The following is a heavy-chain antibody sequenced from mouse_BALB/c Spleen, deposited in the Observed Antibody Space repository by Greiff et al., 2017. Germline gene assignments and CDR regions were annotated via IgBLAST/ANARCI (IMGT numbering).Heavy chain of an antibody. CDR2: IWGDGST. V-gene: IGHV2-6-7*01. CDR3: AIYYGSSYLAMDY. D-gene: IGHD1-1*01. J-gene: IGHJ4*01. CDR1: GFSLTGYG. Sequence: VQLQESGPGLVAPSQSLSITCTVSGFSLTGYGVNCVRQPPGKGLEWLGMIWGDGSTDYNSALKSRLSISKDNSKSQVFLKMNSLQTDDTARYYCAIYYGSSYLAMDYWGQGTSVTVSS.